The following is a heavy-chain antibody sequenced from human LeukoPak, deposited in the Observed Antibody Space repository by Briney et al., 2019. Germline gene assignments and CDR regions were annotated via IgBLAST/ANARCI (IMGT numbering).Heavy chain of an antibody. CDR3: ARGSEYLTGYPFDY. D-gene: IGHD3-9*01. J-gene: IGHJ4*02. CDR2: IYTSGST. Sequence: SETLSLTCTVSGGSISSYYWNWIRQPAGKGLEWIGRIYTSGSTNYNPSLKSRVTISVDTSKNQFSLKLSSVTAADTAVYYCARGSEYLTGYPFDYWGQGTLVTVSS. CDR1: GGSISSYY. V-gene: IGHV4-4*07.